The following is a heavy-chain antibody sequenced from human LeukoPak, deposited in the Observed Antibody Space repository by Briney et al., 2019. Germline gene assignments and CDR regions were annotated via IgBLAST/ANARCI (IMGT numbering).Heavy chain of an antibody. Sequence: PSETLSLTCAVYGGSFSGYYWSWIRQHPGKGLEWIGYIYYTGSTYYNPSLKSRVTISVDKSKILFSLKLSSVTAADTAIYYCARDRVVGDRTGNVDVWGQGTTVTVSS. CDR2: IYYTGST. D-gene: IGHD3-3*01. J-gene: IGHJ6*02. CDR3: ARDRVVGDRTGNVDV. CDR1: GGSFSGYY. V-gene: IGHV4-31*11.